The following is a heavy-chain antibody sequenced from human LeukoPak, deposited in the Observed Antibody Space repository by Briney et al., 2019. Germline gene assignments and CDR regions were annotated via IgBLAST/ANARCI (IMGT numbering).Heavy chain of an antibody. V-gene: IGHV3-7*01. CDR3: ARDIAVAAFDY. J-gene: IGHJ4*02. CDR2: IKQDGSET. Sequence: GGSLRLSCAASGFSFIDYWMTWVRQAPGKGLEWVGNIKQDGSETYYVDSVKGRFTISRDNAKNSLYLQMNSLRAEDTAVYYCARDIAVAAFDYWGQGTLVTVSS. D-gene: IGHD6-19*01. CDR1: GFSFIDYW.